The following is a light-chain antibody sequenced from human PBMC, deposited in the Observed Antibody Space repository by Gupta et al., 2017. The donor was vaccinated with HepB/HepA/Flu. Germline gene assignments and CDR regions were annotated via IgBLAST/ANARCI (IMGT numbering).Light chain of an antibody. J-gene: IGKJ3*01. CDR2: TVS. CDR1: QSFRNPY. CDR3: QQYESLPFT. Sequence: EILLTQSPGTLSLSPGERATLSCRASQSFRNPYLAWYQQKPGQAPRLLIYTVSDRATGIPDRFSGSGSGTDFTLTISRLEPEDFAVYYCQQYESLPFTFGPGTKVDIK. V-gene: IGKV3-20*01.